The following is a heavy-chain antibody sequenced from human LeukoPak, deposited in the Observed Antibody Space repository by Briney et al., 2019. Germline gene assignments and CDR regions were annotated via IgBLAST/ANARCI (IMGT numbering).Heavy chain of an antibody. J-gene: IGHJ4*02. CDR3: ARALGDSSGYYYQPTDY. D-gene: IGHD3-22*01. CDR1: GFTFSNYG. CDR2: INQDGSEK. Sequence: GGSLRLSCAASGFTFSNYGMSWVRQAPGKEQEWVASINQDGSEKYYVDSVKGRFTISRDNAQNSLYLQMNSLRAEDTAVYYCARALGDSSGYYYQPTDYWGQGTLVTVSS. V-gene: IGHV3-7*01.